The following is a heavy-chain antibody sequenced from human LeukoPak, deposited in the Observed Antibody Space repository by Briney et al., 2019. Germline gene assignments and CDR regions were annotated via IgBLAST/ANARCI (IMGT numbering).Heavy chain of an antibody. CDR3: ARLMVAATWSSMGAFDI. D-gene: IGHD2-15*01. V-gene: IGHV5-51*01. J-gene: IGHJ3*02. Sequence: GESLKISCKGSGYSFTSYWIGWVRQMPGKGLEWMGIIYPGDSDTRYSPSFQGQVTISADRSISTAYLQWSSLKASDTAMYYCARLMVAATWSSMGAFDIWGQGTMVTVSS. CDR2: IYPGDSDT. CDR1: GYSFTSYW.